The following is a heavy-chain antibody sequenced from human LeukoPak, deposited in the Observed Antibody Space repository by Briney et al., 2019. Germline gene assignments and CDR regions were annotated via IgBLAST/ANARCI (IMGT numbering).Heavy chain of an antibody. J-gene: IGHJ5*02. CDR2: IYTSGST. V-gene: IGHV4-4*07. D-gene: IGHD3-22*01. CDR1: GGSISSYY. CDR3: AQNYDSSGYNWFDP. Sequence: SETLSLTCTVSGGSISSYYWSWIRQPAGKGLEWIGRIYTSGSTNYNPSLKSRVTMSVDTSKNQFSLKLSSVTAADTAVYYCAQNYDSSGYNWFDPWAREPWSPSPQ.